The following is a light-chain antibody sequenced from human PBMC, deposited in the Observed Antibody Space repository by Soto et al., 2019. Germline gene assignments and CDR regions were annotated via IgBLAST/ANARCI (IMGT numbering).Light chain of an antibody. J-gene: IGKJ1*01. CDR1: QSISSW. Sequence: DILMTQSPSTLSASVGDRVTITCRASQSISSWLAWYQQKPGKAPKLLIYDASSLESGVPSRFSGSGSGTEITLTISSLQPDDFATYYRQQYNSYSWTFGQGTKVDIK. CDR3: QQYNSYSWT. V-gene: IGKV1-5*01. CDR2: DAS.